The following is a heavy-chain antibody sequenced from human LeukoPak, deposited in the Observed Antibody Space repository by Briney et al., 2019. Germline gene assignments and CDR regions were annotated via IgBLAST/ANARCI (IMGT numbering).Heavy chain of an antibody. CDR1: GFTFSSYE. CDR2: ISSSGSTI. V-gene: IGHV3-48*03. J-gene: IGHJ6*02. D-gene: IGHD6-6*01. Sequence: PGGSLRLSCAASGFTFSSYEMNWVRQAPGKGLEWDSYISSSGSTIYYADSVKGRFTISRDNAKNSLHLQMNSLRAEDTAVYYCAREYSSSPRYYYYGMDVWGQGTTVTVSS. CDR3: AREYSSSPRYYYYGMDV.